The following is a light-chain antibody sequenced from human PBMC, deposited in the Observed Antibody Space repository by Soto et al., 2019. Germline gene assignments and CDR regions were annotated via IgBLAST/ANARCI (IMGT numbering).Light chain of an antibody. CDR3: QQTVISPST. V-gene: IGKV1-12*01. Sequence: DIRVTRSASSVFAVVGGRVNITCRASQAPSTPLAWYQQRPGRAPKLLIYGASTLQTGIPSRFSGSGSGTDFTLTISRLQPDDFASYYCQQTVISPSTFGQGTLVDIK. J-gene: IGKJ1*01. CDR1: QAPSTP. CDR2: GAS.